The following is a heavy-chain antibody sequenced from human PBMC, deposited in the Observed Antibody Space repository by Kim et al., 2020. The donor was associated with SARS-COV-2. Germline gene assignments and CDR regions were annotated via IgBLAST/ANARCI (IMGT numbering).Heavy chain of an antibody. D-gene: IGHD2-15*01. J-gene: IGHJ6*03. Sequence: ASVKVSCKASGYTFTGYYMHWVRQAPGQGLEWMGRINPNSGGTNYAQKFQGRVTMTRDTSISTAYMELSRLRSDDTAVYYCARDRRGRVVVVAAGYYYYYMDVWGKGTTVTVSS. CDR2: INPNSGGT. CDR3: ARDRRGRVVVVAAGYYYYYMDV. V-gene: IGHV1-2*06. CDR1: GYTFTGYY.